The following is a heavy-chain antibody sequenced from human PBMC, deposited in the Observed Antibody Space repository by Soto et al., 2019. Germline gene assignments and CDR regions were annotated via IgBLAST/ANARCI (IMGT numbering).Heavy chain of an antibody. V-gene: IGHV1-18*01. CDR1: GYTFTSYG. D-gene: IGHD6-13*01. CDR2: ISAYNGNT. J-gene: IGHJ4*02. CDR3: ARVPPCSGWYGGRVCDW. Sequence: QVQLVQSGAEVKKPGASVKVSCKASGYTFTSYGISWVRQAPGQGLEWMGWISAYNGNTNYAQKLQGRVTMTTDTARSTGYMELGSLRSDDTAVYYCARVPPCSGWYGGRVCDWWGQGTLVIVSS.